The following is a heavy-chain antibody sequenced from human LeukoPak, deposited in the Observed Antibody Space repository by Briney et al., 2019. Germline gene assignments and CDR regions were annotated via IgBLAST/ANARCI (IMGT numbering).Heavy chain of an antibody. CDR3: ARFRANYYDY. V-gene: IGHV4-59*08. CDR2: IYYTGST. D-gene: IGHD2-8*01. Sequence: SETLSLTCTVSGGSISSYYWSWIRQPPGKGLEWIGYIYYTGSTNYNASLKSRVTISVDTSKNQFSLNLSSVTAADTAVYYCARFRANYYDYWGQGSLVTVSS. J-gene: IGHJ4*02. CDR1: GGSISSYY.